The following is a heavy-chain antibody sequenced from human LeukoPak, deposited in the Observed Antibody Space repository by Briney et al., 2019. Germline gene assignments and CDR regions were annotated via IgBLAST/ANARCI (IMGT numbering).Heavy chain of an antibody. CDR3: ARIGYYDNSGYYHYYYYMDV. CDR1: GFTFSSYS. V-gene: IGHV3-48*01. Sequence: GGSLRLSCAASGFTFSSYSMNWVRQAPGKGLEWVSYISGSSNPIYYRDSVKGRFTISRDNAKNSLSLQMNSLRVEDTAVYYCARIGYYDNSGYYHYYYYMDVWGKGTTVTVSS. D-gene: IGHD3-22*01. J-gene: IGHJ6*03. CDR2: ISGSSNPI.